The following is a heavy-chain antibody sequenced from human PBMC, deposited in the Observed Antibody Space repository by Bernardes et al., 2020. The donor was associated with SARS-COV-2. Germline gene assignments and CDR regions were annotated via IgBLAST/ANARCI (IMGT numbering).Heavy chain of an antibody. CDR3: AKDREHSTSCNDY. J-gene: IGHJ4*02. CDR1: GFSFNSHG. D-gene: IGHD2-2*01. V-gene: IGHV3-30*18. CDR2: ISYDGSNE. Sequence: GGSLRLSCVGSGFSFNSHGMHWVRQAPGKGLEWLAAISYDGSNEYYADSVKGRFTLSRDNSKSTVYLQMNSLRPEDTAVYYCAKDREHSTSCNDYWGQGTLVTVSP.